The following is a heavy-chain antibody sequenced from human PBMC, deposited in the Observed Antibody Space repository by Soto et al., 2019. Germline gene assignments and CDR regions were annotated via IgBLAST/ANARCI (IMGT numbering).Heavy chain of an antibody. CDR2: IYYSGST. CDR1: GGSISSYY. D-gene: IGHD2-15*01. CDR3: ARGVGSYYYGMDV. Sequence: SETLSLTCTVSGGSISSYYWSWIRQPPGKGLEWIGYIYYSGSTNYNPSLKSRVTISVDTSKNQFSLKLSSVTAADTAVYYCARGVGSYYYGMDVWGQGTTVTVSS. J-gene: IGHJ6*02. V-gene: IGHV4-59*01.